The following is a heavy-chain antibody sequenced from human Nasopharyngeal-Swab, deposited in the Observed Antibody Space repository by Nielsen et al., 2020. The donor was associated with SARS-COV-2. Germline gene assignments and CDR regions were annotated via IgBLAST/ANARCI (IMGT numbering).Heavy chain of an antibody. V-gene: IGHV3-23*03. Sequence: GESLRLSCAASGFTFSSYAMSWVRQAPGKGLEWFSVIYSGGSSTYYADSVKGRFTISRDNSKNTLYLQMNSLRAEDTAVYYCAKVGYSSGWTGGYFDYWGQGTLVTVSS. CDR1: GFTFSSYA. CDR2: IYSGGSST. D-gene: IGHD6-19*01. J-gene: IGHJ4*02. CDR3: AKVGYSSGWTGGYFDY.